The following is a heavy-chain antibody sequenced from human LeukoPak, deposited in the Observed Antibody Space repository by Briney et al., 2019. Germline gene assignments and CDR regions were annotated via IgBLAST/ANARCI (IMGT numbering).Heavy chain of an antibody. J-gene: IGHJ5*02. Sequence: PGGSLRLSCTASGFSFSYYWMSWVRQAPGKGLEWVANIKHDGNEKYYVDSVKGRFTISRDNAKKSLYLQMNSLRVEDTAVYYCARDAEVGTLFGVLSRHNWFDPWGQGTLVTVSS. CDR3: ARDAEVGTLFGVLSRHNWFDP. CDR2: IKHDGNEK. CDR1: GFSFSYYW. D-gene: IGHD3-3*01. V-gene: IGHV3-7*01.